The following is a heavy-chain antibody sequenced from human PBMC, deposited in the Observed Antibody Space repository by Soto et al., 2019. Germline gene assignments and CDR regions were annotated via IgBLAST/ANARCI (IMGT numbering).Heavy chain of an antibody. CDR1: GFTFSNAW. Sequence: GGSLRLSCAASGFTFSNAWMSWVRQAPGKGLEWVGRIKSKTDGGTTDYAAPVKGRFTISRDDSKNTLYLQMNSLKTEDTAVYYCTTDITIFGSYYMDVWGKGTTVTVSS. CDR2: IKSKTDGGTT. CDR3: TTDITIFGSYYMDV. D-gene: IGHD3-3*01. J-gene: IGHJ6*03. V-gene: IGHV3-15*01.